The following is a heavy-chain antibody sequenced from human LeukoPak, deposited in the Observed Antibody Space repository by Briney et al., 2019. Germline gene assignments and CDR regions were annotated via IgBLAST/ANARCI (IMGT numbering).Heavy chain of an antibody. V-gene: IGHV4-61*02. CDR3: ERVGPIITGNLLDS. D-gene: IGHD1-20*01. CDR1: GGSFSSGSYY. CDR2: IHTSGST. J-gene: IGHJ4*02. Sequence: ASETLSLTCTVSGGSFSSGSYYWNWIRQPAGKVLEWIGRIHTSGSTNYNPSLKSRVTISLDTSKNQLSLKLTSVTAADTAVYYCERVGPIITGNLLDSCGQGALVTVSS.